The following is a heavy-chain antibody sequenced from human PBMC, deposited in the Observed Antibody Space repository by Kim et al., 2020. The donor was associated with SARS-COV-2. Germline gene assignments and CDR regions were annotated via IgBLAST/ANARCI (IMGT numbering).Heavy chain of an antibody. CDR2: NK. J-gene: IGHJ6*02. D-gene: IGHD2-21*01. CDR3: ARYSHYGMDV. Sequence: NKYYADSVKGRFTISRDNSKNTLYLQMNSLRAEDTAVYYCARYSHYGMDVWGQGTTVTVSS. V-gene: IGHV3-33*01.